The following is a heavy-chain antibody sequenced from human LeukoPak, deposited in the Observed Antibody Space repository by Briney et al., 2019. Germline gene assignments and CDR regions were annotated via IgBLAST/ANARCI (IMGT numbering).Heavy chain of an antibody. D-gene: IGHD3-3*01. CDR1: GFTFSSYS. CDR2: ISSSSYI. V-gene: IGHV3-21*01. J-gene: IGHJ4*02. CDR3: ASGLDYDFWSGYKGYFDY. Sequence: PGGSLRLSCAASGFTFSSYSMNWVRQAPGKGLEWVSSISSSSYIYYADSVKGRFTISRDNAKNSLYLQMNSLRAEDTAVYYCASGLDYDFWSGYKGYFDYWGQGTLVTVSS.